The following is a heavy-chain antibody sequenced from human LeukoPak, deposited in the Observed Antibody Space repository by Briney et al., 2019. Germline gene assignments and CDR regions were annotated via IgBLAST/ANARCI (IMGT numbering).Heavy chain of an antibody. CDR2: IWYDGSNK. Sequence: PGGSLRLSCAASGFTFSSYGMHWVRQAPGKGLEWVAVIWYDGSNKYYADSVKGRFTISRDNSRNTLYLQMNSLRAEDTAVYYCARESRDGFYSDYWGQGTLVTVSS. J-gene: IGHJ4*02. CDR3: ARESRDGFYSDY. D-gene: IGHD5-24*01. CDR1: GFTFSSYG. V-gene: IGHV3-33*01.